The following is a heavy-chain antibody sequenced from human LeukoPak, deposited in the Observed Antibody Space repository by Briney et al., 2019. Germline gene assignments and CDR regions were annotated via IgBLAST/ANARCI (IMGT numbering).Heavy chain of an antibody. CDR1: GGTFSSYA. V-gene: IGHV1-69*04. D-gene: IGHD5-12*01. CDR3: ARESYIVATIDY. J-gene: IGHJ4*02. Sequence: SVKVSCKASGGTFSSYAISWVRQAPGQGLEWMGRIIPIFGIANYAQKFQGRVTITADKSTSTAYMELSSLRSEDTAVYYCARESYIVATIDYWGQGTLVTVSS. CDR2: IIPIFGIA.